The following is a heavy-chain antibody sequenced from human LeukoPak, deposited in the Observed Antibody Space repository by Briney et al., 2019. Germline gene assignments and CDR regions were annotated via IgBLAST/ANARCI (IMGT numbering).Heavy chain of an antibody. V-gene: IGHV1-69*13. D-gene: IGHD1-26*01. Sequence: ASVKVSCKASGGTFSSYAISWVRQAPGQGLEWMGGIIPIFGTANYAQKFQGRVTITADESTNTAYMELSSLRSEDTAMYYCARLHYSDSPLGPYYFDHWGQGTLVTVSS. CDR2: IIPIFGTA. CDR3: ARLHYSDSPLGPYYFDH. CDR1: GGTFSSYA. J-gene: IGHJ4*02.